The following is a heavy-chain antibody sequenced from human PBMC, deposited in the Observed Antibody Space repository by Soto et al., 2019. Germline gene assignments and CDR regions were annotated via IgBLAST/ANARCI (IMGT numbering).Heavy chain of an antibody. Sequence: GGSLRLSCVASGFTFSSYGMHWVRQAPGKGLEWVAVIWYDGSHTYYADSVKGRFTISRDNSRNTLYLQMNSLRAEDTAVYYCARDRSSYFDYWGQGALVTVSS. CDR2: IWYDGSHT. J-gene: IGHJ4*02. CDR3: ARDRSSYFDY. CDR1: GFTFSSYG. V-gene: IGHV3-33*01.